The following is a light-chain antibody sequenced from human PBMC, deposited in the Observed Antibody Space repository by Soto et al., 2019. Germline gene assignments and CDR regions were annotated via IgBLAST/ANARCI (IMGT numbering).Light chain of an antibody. V-gene: IGLV2-14*01. CDR1: SSDVGGYNY. J-gene: IGLJ1*01. CDR2: EVS. Sequence: QSSLTQPASVSVSPGQAITISCTVTSSDVGGYNYVSWYQQHPGKAPKLMIYEVSNRPSGVSNRFSGSKSGNTASLTISGLQAEDEADYYCSSFTSGSTLFGTGTKVTVL. CDR3: SSFTSGSTL.